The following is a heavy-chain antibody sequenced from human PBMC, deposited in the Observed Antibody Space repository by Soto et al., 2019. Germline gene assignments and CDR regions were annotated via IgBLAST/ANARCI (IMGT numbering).Heavy chain of an antibody. CDR2: TYYRGKWYN. D-gene: IGHD6-6*01. J-gene: IGHJ6*02. V-gene: IGHV6-1*01. CDR3: ARDRSSSSVSYYYYYYGMDV. CDR1: GDSVSSNSAA. Sequence: PTLSLPCVISGDSVSSNSAAGNWIRQSPSRGLEWLGRTYYRGKWYNDYAVSVKSRITINPDTSKTQFSLQLNSVTPEDTAVYYCARDRSSSSVSYYYYYYGMDVWGQGTTVTVSS.